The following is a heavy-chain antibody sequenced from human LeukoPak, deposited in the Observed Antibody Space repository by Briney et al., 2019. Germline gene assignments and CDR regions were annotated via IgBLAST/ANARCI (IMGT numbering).Heavy chain of an antibody. J-gene: IGHJ4*02. CDR3: ARENIAVAGSFDY. Sequence: PSETLSLTCTVSGGSISSSSYYWGWIRQPPGKGLEWIGYIYYSGSTNYNPSLKSRVTISVDTSKNQFSLKLSSVTAADTAVYYCARENIAVAGSFDYWGQGTLVTVSS. V-gene: IGHV4-61*01. CDR2: IYYSGST. CDR1: GGSISSSSYY. D-gene: IGHD6-19*01.